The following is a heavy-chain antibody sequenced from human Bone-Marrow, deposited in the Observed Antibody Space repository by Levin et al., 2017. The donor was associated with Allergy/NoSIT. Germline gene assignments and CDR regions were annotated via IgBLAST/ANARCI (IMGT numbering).Heavy chain of an antibody. J-gene: IGHJ6*02. CDR1: GFTFSSYG. CDR3: ARGIGAGAHGMDV. Sequence: GGSLRLSCAASGFTFSSYGMHWVRQAPGKGLQWVAVIWYDGSIQYYVDSVKGRFTISRDNSKNTLYLQMSSLRAEDTAVYYCARGIGAGAHGMDVWGQGTTVTVSS. CDR2: IWYDGSIQ. V-gene: IGHV3-33*01. D-gene: IGHD6-13*01.